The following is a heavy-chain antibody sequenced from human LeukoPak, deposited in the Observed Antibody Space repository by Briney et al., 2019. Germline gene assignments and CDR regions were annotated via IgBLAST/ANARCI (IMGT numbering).Heavy chain of an antibody. CDR3: AQRPSHGSGSYYYYYYGMDV. CDR1: GYTFTSYD. D-gene: IGHD3-10*01. J-gene: IGHJ6*02. V-gene: IGHV1-8*01. Sequence: ASVKVSCKASGYTFTSYDINWVRQATGQGLERMGWMNPNSGNTGYAQKFQGRVTMTRNTSISTAYMELSSLRSEDTAVYYCAQRPSHGSGSYYYYYYGMDVWGQGTTVTVSS. CDR2: MNPNSGNT.